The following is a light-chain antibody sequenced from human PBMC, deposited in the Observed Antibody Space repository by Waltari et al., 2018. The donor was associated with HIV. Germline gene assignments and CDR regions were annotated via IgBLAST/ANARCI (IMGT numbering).Light chain of an antibody. Sequence: EIVLTQSPAPLSVSPGQQAPLSSRASQSVSNNLAWYQQKPGQSPRLLNYGASARATGIPARFSGSGSGTEFTLTVSSLQSEDFAVYYCQQYNDWLLVTFGQGTRLEIE. CDR3: QQYNDWLLVT. CDR1: QSVSNN. V-gene: IGKV3-15*01. J-gene: IGKJ5*01. CDR2: GAS.